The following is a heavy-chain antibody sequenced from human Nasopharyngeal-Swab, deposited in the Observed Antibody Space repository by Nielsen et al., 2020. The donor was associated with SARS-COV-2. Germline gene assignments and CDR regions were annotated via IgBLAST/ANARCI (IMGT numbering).Heavy chain of an antibody. J-gene: IGHJ4*02. V-gene: IGHV1-8*01. CDR3: ARGPRPKRHLDY. CDR1: GYTFASFD. Sequence: ASAKVSCKTSGYTFASFDINWVRQATGRGLEWVGWMNLDSGDTHYAQEFQGKVTFTRDTSRNTAYMELSSLRYEDTAVYYCARGPRPKRHLDYWGQGTLVTVSS. D-gene: IGHD1-1*01. CDR2: MNLDSGDT.